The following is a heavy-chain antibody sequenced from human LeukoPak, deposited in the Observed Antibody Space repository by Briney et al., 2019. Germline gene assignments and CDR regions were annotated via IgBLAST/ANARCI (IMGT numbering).Heavy chain of an antibody. CDR3: AKGGVTMVRGAIKSYYYYMDV. V-gene: IGHV3-43*01. CDR2: ISWDGGST. D-gene: IGHD3-10*01. Sequence: SGGSLRLSCAASGFTFDDYTMHWVRQPPGKGLEWVSLISWDGGSTYYADSVKVRFTISRDNSRNSLYLQMNSLRSEDTALYYCAKGGVTMVRGAIKSYYYYMDVWGKGTTVTVSS. J-gene: IGHJ6*03. CDR1: GFTFDDYT.